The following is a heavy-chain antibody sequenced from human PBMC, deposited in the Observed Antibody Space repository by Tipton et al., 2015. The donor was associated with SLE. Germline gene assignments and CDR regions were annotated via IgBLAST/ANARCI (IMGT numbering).Heavy chain of an antibody. CDR2: IYYSGST. Sequence: TLSLTCTVSGGSISSGGYYWGWIRQHPGKGLEWIGYIYYSGSTYYNPSLKSRVTISVDTSKNQFSLKLSSVTAADTAVYYCARPQIKDGYYFDYWGQGTLVTVSS. V-gene: IGHV4-31*03. CDR3: ARPQIKDGYYFDY. J-gene: IGHJ4*02. D-gene: IGHD3-10*01. CDR1: GGSISSGGYY.